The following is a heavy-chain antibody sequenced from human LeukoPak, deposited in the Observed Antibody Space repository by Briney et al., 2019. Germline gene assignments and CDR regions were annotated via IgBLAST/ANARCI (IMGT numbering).Heavy chain of an antibody. J-gene: IGHJ4*02. CDR1: GFTFSSYA. D-gene: IGHD3-10*01. CDR2: ISSNGGST. Sequence: GGSLRLSCSASGFTFSSYAMHWARQAPGKGLEYVPAISSNGGSTYYADSMKGRFTISRDNSKNTLYLQMSSLRAEDTAVYYCVKDKPWFGETRGVYFDYWGQGTLVTVSS. V-gene: IGHV3-64D*06. CDR3: VKDKPWFGETRGVYFDY.